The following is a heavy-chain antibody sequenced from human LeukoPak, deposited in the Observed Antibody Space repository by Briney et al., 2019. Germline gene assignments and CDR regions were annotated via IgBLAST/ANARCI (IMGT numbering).Heavy chain of an antibody. CDR1: GGSISSYY. CDR3: ARAVSSSWFGSPYYFDY. D-gene: IGHD6-13*01. CDR2: IYYSGST. J-gene: IGHJ4*02. V-gene: IGHV4-59*08. Sequence: SETLSLTCTVSGGSISSYYWSWIRQPPGKGLEWIGYIYYSGSTNYNPSLKSRVTISVDTSKNQFSLKLSSVTAADTAVYYCARAVSSSWFGSPYYFDYWGQGTLVTVSS.